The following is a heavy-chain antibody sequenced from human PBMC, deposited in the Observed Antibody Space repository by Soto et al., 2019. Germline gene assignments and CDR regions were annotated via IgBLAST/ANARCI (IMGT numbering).Heavy chain of an antibody. J-gene: IGHJ6*03. CDR2: IKQDGSEK. V-gene: IGHV3-7*01. D-gene: IGHD7-27*01. CDR1: GFTFSSYW. CDR3: ARVFWGSLYYYYYYYMDV. Sequence: GGSLRLSCAASGFTFSSYWMSWVRQAPGKGLEWVANIKQDGSEKYYVDSVKGRFTISRDNAKNSLYLQMNSLRAEDTAVYYCARVFWGSLYYYYYYYMDVWGKGTTVTVSS.